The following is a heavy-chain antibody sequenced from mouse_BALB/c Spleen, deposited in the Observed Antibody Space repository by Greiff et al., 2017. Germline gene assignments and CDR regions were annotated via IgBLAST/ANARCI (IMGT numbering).Heavy chain of an antibody. CDR3: AREGRGNYDY. CDR1: GFTFSSFG. V-gene: IGHV5-17*02. D-gene: IGHD2-1*01. CDR2: ISSGSSTI. J-gene: IGHJ2*01. Sequence: EVKLVESGGGLVQPGGSRKLSCAASGFTFSSFGMHWVRQAPEKGLEWVAYISSGSSTIYYADTVKGRFTISRDNPKNTLFLQMSSLKSEDTAMYYCAREGRGNYDYWGQGTTLTVSS.